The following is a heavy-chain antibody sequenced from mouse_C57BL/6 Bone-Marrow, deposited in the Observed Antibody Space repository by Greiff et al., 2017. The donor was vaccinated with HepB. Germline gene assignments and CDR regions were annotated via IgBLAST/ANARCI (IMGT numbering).Heavy chain of an antibody. D-gene: IGHD2-10*01. Sequence: EVQLVESGEGLVKPGGSLKLSCAASGFTFSSYAMSWVRQTPEKRLEWVAYISSGGDYIYYADTVKGRFTISRDNARNTLYLQMSSLKSEDTAMYYCTRDNPSYGKRAMDYWGQGTSVTVSS. CDR2: ISSGGDYI. CDR1: GFTFSSYA. CDR3: TRDNPSYGKRAMDY. V-gene: IGHV5-9-1*02. J-gene: IGHJ4*01.